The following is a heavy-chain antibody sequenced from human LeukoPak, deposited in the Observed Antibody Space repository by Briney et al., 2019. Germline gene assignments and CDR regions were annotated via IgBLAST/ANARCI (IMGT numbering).Heavy chain of an antibody. CDR1: VFTLNSYW. D-gene: IGHD4-17*01. V-gene: IGHV3-7*01. CDR3: ARVRYGDYGPDY. J-gene: IGHJ4*02. CDR2: IKQDGSEK. Sequence: TGGSLRLSCAASVFTLNSYWMRGVRQAPEKGLEGVANIKQDGSEKYYVDSVKGRFTISRDNAKNSLYLQMNSLRAEDAAVYYCARVRYGDYGPDYWGQGTLVTVSS.